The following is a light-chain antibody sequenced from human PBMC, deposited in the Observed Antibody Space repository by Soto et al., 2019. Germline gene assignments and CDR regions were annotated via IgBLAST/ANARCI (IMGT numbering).Light chain of an antibody. J-gene: IGKJ1*01. Sequence: EIVLTQSPGTLSLSPGERATLSCRASQTVTRNYLAWHQQKPGQTPRLLVYGASSRATGIPDRFSGSGSGTVFTLTISRLEPEDFAVYYCQQYGSSGTFGQGTKVDIK. CDR3: QQYGSSGT. CDR2: GAS. CDR1: QTVTRNY. V-gene: IGKV3-20*01.